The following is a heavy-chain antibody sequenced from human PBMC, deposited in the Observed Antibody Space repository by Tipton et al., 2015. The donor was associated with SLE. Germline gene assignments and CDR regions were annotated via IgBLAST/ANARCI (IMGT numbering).Heavy chain of an antibody. J-gene: IGHJ6*02. CDR1: GGSISSSSYY. CDR3: ARHMTDDARGMDV. D-gene: IGHD1-1*01. V-gene: IGHV4-39*07. CDR2: IYYSGGT. Sequence: TLSLTCTVSGGSISSSSYYWGWIRQPPGKGLEWIGSIYYSGGTYYNPSLKSRVTISVDTSKNQFSLKLSSVTAAGTAVYYCARHMTDDARGMDVWGQGATVTVSS.